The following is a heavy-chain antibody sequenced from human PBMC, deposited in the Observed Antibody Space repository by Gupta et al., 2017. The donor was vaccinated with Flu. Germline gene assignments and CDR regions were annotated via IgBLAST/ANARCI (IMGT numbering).Heavy chain of an antibody. D-gene: IGHD2-21*01. CDR3: ARNAYFKSSHFEK. Sequence: EVQLVASGGGLVQPGGSLTLSCAAAAFIVSGSYMSWVRQAPGKGLEWVSVIDSVSNTYYADSVKGRCTISRDTSKNKLDLQMNTLRPEDTAGYYCARNAYFKSSHFEKWGQGTLVTVSS. V-gene: IGHV3-66*02. CDR2: IDSVSNT. CDR1: AFIVSGSY. J-gene: IGHJ4*02.